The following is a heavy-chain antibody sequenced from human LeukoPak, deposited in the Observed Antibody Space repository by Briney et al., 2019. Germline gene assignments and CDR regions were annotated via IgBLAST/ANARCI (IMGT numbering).Heavy chain of an antibody. D-gene: IGHD2-2*01. J-gene: IGHJ4*02. CDR1: GYTFTGYY. CDR2: INPNSGGT. CDR3: ARVKLEGSTSRPFDY. V-gene: IGHV1-2*02. Sequence: ASVKVSCKASGYTFTGYYMHWVRQAPGQGLEWMGWINPNSGGTNYAQKFQGGVTMTRDTSISTAYMELSRLRSDDTAVYYCARVKLEGSTSRPFDYWGQGTLVTVSS.